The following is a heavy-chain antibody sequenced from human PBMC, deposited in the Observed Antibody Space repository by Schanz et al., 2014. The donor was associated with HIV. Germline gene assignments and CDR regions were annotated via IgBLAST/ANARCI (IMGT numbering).Heavy chain of an antibody. CDR3: AKMARSVAANTNFDY. CDR2: ISESGVST. CDR1: GFNFNNYA. V-gene: IGHV3-23*01. Sequence: EVQLLESGGGLEQPGGSLRLSCAASGFNFNNYAMTWVRQAPGKGLEWVSSISESGVSTFYAGSVKGRFAISRDKSKNTLYLQMNSLRVEDTAVYYCAKMARSVAANTNFDYWGQGTLVTVSS. D-gene: IGHD6-19*01. J-gene: IGHJ4*02.